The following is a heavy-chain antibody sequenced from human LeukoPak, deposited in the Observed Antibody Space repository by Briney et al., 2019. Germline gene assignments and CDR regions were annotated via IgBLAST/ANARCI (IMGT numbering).Heavy chain of an antibody. Sequence: GASVKVSCKASGGTFSSYTISWVRQAPGQGLEWMGRIIPILGIANYAQKFQGRVTITADESTSTAYMELSSLRSEDTAVYYCARGGGSITGTTGYFDYWGQGTLVTVSS. V-gene: IGHV1-69*02. CDR2: IIPILGIA. D-gene: IGHD1-7*01. CDR3: ARGGGSITGTTGYFDY. CDR1: GGTFSSYT. J-gene: IGHJ4*02.